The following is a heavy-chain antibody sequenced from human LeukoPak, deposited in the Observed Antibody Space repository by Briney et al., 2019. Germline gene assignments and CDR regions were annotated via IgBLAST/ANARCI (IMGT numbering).Heavy chain of an antibody. J-gene: IGHJ6*02. CDR1: GGSISSSTYY. D-gene: IGHD3-10*01. V-gene: IGHV4-39*07. Sequence: SETLSLTRTVSGGSISSSTYYWGWIRQPPGKGLEWIGTIYYSGSTYYNPSLKSRATISVDTSKNQFSLKLSAVTAADTAVYYCARDYCGSGNYYFGMDVWGQGTTVTVSS. CDR2: IYYSGST. CDR3: ARDYCGSGNYYFGMDV.